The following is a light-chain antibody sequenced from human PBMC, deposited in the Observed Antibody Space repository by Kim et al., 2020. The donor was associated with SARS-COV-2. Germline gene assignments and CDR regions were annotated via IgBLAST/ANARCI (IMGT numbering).Light chain of an antibody. Sequence: GKTVTISCTRRSGSIASNYVQWYQQRPGSAPTTVIYEDNQRPSGVPDRFSGSIDSSSNSASLTISGLKTEDEADYYCQSYDSSSWVFGGGTKLTVL. CDR2: EDN. CDR1: SGSIASNY. V-gene: IGLV6-57*03. J-gene: IGLJ3*02. CDR3: QSYDSSSWV.